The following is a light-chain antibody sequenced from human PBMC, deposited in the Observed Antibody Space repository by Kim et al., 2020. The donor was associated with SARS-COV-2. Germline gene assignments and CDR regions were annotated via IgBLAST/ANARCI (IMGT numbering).Light chain of an antibody. Sequence: PAERATLSCRASPSLSNTYISWYHQKPREHPRLLIYGVSHRATGIPDRFSGSGSGTDFTLPISRLEPDDFAVYYCQQLDSSPSYSFGQGTKVDIK. CDR2: GVS. J-gene: IGKJ2*01. CDR3: QQLDSSPSYS. CDR1: PSLSNTY. V-gene: IGKV3-20*01.